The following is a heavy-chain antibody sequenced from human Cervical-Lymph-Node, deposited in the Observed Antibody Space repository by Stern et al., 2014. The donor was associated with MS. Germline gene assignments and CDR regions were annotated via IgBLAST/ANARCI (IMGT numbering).Heavy chain of an antibody. CDR2: INPNTGGA. CDR1: GYTFTDYY. CDR3: AREGRRHNEYHYDY. D-gene: IGHD6-6*01. V-gene: IGHV1-2*02. J-gene: IGHJ4*02. Sequence: QMQLVQSGAEVKKPGASVKVSCKTSGYTFTDYYPHWVRQAPGQGLEWMGWINPNTGGAIYAQKFQGRVTMTRDTSISTAYMELRSLRSDDTAIYYCAREGRRHNEYHYDYWGQGTLVTVSS.